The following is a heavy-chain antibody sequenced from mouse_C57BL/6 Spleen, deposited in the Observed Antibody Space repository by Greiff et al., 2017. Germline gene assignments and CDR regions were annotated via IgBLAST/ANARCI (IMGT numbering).Heavy chain of an antibody. CDR2: ISSGGSYP. CDR3: ARHQDYGSSYDYAMDY. V-gene: IGHV5-6*01. CDR1: GFTFSSYG. Sequence: EVKLMESGGDLVKPGGSLKLSCAASGFTFSSYGMSWVRQTPDKRLEWVATISSGGSYPYYPDRVKGRFPITRDNAKNTLYLQMSSLKSEDTAMYYCARHQDYGSSYDYAMDYWGQGTSVTVSS. J-gene: IGHJ4*01. D-gene: IGHD1-1*01.